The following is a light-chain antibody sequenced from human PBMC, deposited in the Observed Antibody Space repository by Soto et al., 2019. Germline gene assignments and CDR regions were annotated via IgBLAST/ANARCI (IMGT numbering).Light chain of an antibody. CDR2: GAS. V-gene: IGKV3-20*01. CDR1: QSVRSSN. CDR3: QQYGSSPRT. Sequence: EIVLTQSPGTLSLSPGERATLSCRASQSVRSSNLAWYQQKPGQAPRLLIYGASARATGIPDRFSGSGSGTDFTLTISSLEPEDCAVYFCQQYGSSPRTFGPGTKVEFK. J-gene: IGKJ1*01.